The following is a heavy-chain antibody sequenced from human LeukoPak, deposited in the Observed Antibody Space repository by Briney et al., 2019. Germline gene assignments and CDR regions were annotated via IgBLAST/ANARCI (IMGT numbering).Heavy chain of an antibody. Sequence: SETLSLTCAVSGGSISSADYYWSWIRQSPGKGLEWVGFIYYSGSTYSNPSLTSRVTTPADTSKNQASLKLKSGPAADTAVYYWTGIVVVTAAIDYWGQGTLVTVSS. CDR3: TGIVVVTAAIDY. CDR2: IYYSGST. CDR1: GGSISSADYY. V-gene: IGHV4-30-4*01. D-gene: IGHD2-21*02. J-gene: IGHJ4*02.